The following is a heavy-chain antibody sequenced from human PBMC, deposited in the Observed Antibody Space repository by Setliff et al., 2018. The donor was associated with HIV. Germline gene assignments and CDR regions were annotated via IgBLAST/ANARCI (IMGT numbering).Heavy chain of an antibody. CDR1: GYSISTAYY. CDR2: VHHSGST. D-gene: IGHD1-26*01. CDR3: ARGVPLLPPRN. J-gene: IGHJ4*02. V-gene: IGHV4-38-2*01. Sequence: PSETLSLTCAASGYSISTAYYWAWIRQPPGKGLEWIGGVHHSGSTHYNPSLRSRVTISPQTSKNQFSLELTSVTAADTAVYYCARGVPLLPPRNWGQGALVTVSS.